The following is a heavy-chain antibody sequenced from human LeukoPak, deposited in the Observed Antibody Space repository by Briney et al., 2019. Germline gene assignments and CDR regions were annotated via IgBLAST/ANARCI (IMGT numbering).Heavy chain of an antibody. J-gene: IGHJ3*02. V-gene: IGHV3-66*02. CDR3: ARVVVVPAAPGPNDAFGI. Sequence: GGSLRLSCAASGFTVSSNYMSWVRQAPGKGLEWVSVIYSGGSTYYADSVKGRFTISRDNSKNTLYLQMNSLRAEDTAVYYCARVVVVPAAPGPNDAFGIWGQGTMVTVSS. D-gene: IGHD2-2*01. CDR1: GFTVSSNY. CDR2: IYSGGST.